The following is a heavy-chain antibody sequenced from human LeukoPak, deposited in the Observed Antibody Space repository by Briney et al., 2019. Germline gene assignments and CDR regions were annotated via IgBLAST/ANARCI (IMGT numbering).Heavy chain of an antibody. CDR3: ARVPATMNWFDP. V-gene: IGHV1-46*01. CDR1: GYTFTSYG. CDR2: INPSGDRT. J-gene: IGHJ5*02. Sequence: ASVKVSCKASGYTFTSYGISWVRQAPGQGLEWMGTINPSGDRTSYVQKFQGRVTMTRDTSTSTVYMELSSLRSEDTTVYYCARVPATMNWFDPWGQGTLVTVSS.